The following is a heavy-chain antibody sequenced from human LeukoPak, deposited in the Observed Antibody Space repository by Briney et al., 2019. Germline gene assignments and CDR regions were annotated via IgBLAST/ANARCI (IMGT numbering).Heavy chain of an antibody. CDR1: GGSISSYY. CDR2: IYTSGST. D-gene: IGHD3-9*01. J-gene: IGHJ3*02. CDR3: ARAGRLYDILTGEDAFDI. Sequence: PSETLSLTCTVSGGSISSYYWSWIRQPAGKGLEWIGRIYTSGSTNYNPSLKSRVTMSVDTSKNQFSLKLSSATAADTAVYYCARAGRLYDILTGEDAFDIWGQGTMVTVSS. V-gene: IGHV4-4*07.